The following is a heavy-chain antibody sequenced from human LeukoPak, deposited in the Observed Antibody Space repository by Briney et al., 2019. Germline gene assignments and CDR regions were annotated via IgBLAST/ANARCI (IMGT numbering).Heavy chain of an antibody. V-gene: IGHV7-4-1*02. D-gene: IGHD2-15*01. CDR3: ARGPVVVVAAYNWFDP. CDR2: INANTGNP. CDR1: GYTFTSYA. Sequence: ASVKVSCKASGYTFTSYAMNWVRQAPGQGLEWMGWINANTGNPTYAQGFTGRFVFSLDTSVSTAYLQISSLKAEDTAVYYCARGPVVVVAAYNWFDPWGQGTLVTVSS. J-gene: IGHJ5*02.